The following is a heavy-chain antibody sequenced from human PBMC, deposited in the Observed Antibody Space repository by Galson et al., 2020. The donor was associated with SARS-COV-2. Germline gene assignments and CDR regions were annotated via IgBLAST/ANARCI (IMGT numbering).Heavy chain of an antibody. V-gene: IGHV3-72*01. CDR3: VRDYSGLGRD. D-gene: IGHD2-15*01. Sequence: GGSLRLSCAASGFIFSDHFMDWVRQPPGKGLEWVARVRNNYNTDYAASVRGRFTVSRDDSRNSLYLQMNSLRVEDTARYFCVRDYSGLGRDWGQGTLVTVTS. CDR2: VRNNYNT. CDR1: GFIFSDHF. J-gene: IGHJ4*02.